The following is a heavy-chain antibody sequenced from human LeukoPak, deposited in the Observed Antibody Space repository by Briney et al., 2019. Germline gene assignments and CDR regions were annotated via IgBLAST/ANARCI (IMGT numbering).Heavy chain of an antibody. CDR1: GYTFTGYY. J-gene: IGHJ4*02. D-gene: IGHD3-10*01. CDR3: ARSGFGSGVYFDS. CDR2: INPNSGGT. Sequence: GASVKVSCKASGYTFTGYYMHWVRQAPGQGLEWMGWINPNSGGTNYAQKFQGRVTMTTDTSTSTAYMELGSLTSEDTAVYYCARSGFGSGVYFDSWGQGTLVTVSS. V-gene: IGHV1-2*02.